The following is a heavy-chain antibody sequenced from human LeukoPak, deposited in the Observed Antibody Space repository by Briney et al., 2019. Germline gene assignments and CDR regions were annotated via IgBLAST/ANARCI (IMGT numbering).Heavy chain of an antibody. V-gene: IGHV3-23*01. CDR3: IKVIMFAFDI. J-gene: IGHJ3*02. CDR2: VSGSGGTT. D-gene: IGHD3-10*02. CDR1: GFTFSSYG. Sequence: GGSLRLSCAASGFTFSSYGMGWVRQAPGKGLEWVSAVSGSGGTTHYADSVKGRFTISRDNSKNTMYLQMNSLRAEDTAVYFCIKVIMFAFDIWGQGAMVTVSS.